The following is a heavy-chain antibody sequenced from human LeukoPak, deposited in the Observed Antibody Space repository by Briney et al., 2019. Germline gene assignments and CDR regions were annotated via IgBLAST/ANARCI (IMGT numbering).Heavy chain of an antibody. CDR1: GITISTYS. J-gene: IGHJ4*02. CDR2: IRSKAYGGTT. Sequence: GGSLRLSCAASGITISTYSMNWVRQAPGKGLEWVGFIRSKAYGGTTEYAASVKGRFTISRDDSKSIAYLQMNSLKTEDTAVYYCTRGGYVGYWGQGTLVTVSS. V-gene: IGHV3-49*04. CDR3: TRGGYVGY.